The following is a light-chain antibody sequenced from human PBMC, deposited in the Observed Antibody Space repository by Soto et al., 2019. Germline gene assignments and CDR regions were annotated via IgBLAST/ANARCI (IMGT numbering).Light chain of an antibody. CDR1: QSISIY. CDR3: QQSYSSPPLT. CDR2: AAY. Sequence: DIQLTQSPSSLSASVGDIVTITCRASQSISIYLNWYQLKPGKAPRLLIYAAYTLQSGVPSRFSGSGSGTDFTLTISSLQPEDFATYYCQQSYSSPPLTCGGGTKVDIK. J-gene: IGKJ4*01. V-gene: IGKV1-39*01.